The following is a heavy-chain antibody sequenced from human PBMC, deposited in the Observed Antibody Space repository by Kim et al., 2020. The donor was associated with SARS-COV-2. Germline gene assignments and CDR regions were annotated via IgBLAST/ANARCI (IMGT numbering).Heavy chain of an antibody. V-gene: IGHV3-7*03. CDR3: ARDSGPCEPTGYYGMDV. CDR1: GFTFSSYW. Sequence: GGSLRLSCAASGFTFSSYWMSWVRQAPGKGLEWVANIKQDGSEKYYVDSVKGRFTISRDNAKNSLYLQMNSLRAEDTAVYYCARDSGPCEPTGYYGMDVWGQGTTVTVSS. J-gene: IGHJ6*02. CDR2: IKQDGSEK.